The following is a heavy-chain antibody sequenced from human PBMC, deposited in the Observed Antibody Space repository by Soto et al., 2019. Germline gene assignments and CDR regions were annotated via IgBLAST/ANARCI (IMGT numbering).Heavy chain of an antibody. CDR2: IYDRGST. J-gene: IGHJ4*02. Sequence: QVQLQESGPGLGKPSQTLSLTCTVSGGSISSGDYYWSWIRQSPGKGLEWIGHIYDRGSTYSNPSLNSRVFILVDTSKNQFSLNLNSVTAADTAVYYCARGLSGDKVDYWGRGTLVTVSS. CDR3: ARGLSGDKVDY. CDR1: GGSISSGDYY. V-gene: IGHV4-30-4*01. D-gene: IGHD7-27*01.